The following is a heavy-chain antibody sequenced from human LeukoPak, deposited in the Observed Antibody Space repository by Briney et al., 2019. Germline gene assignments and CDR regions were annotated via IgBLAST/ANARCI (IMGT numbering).Heavy chain of an antibody. CDR3: ARGRQDDY. CDR2: INHSGST. CDR1: GGSFSGYY. Sequence: SETLSLTCAVYGGSFSGYYWSWIRQPPGKGLEWIGEINHSGSTNYNPSLKSRVAISVDTSKNQFSLKLSSVTAADTAVYYCARGRQDDYWGQGPWSPSPQ. J-gene: IGHJ4*02. V-gene: IGHV4-34*01.